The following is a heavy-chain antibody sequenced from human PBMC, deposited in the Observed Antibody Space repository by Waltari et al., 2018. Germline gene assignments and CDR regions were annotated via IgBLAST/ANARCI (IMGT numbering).Heavy chain of an antibody. D-gene: IGHD1-26*01. CDR1: GGSIRSSSYH. V-gene: IGHV4-39*01. CDR2: IYYSGST. J-gene: IGHJ3*02. Sequence: LQLQESGPGLVKPSATLSLTCTVSGGSIRSSSYHWGWISYHPGKGLEWMGSIYYSGSTYYNPSLKSRVTISVDTSKNQFSLKLSSVTAADTAVYYCARHVRGWELTGDAFDIWGQGTMVTVSS. CDR3: ARHVRGWELTGDAFDI.